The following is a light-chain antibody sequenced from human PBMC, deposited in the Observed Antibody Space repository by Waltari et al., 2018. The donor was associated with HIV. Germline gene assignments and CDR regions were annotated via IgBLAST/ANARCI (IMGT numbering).Light chain of an antibody. CDR1: SSNVGSKP. Sequence: QSVLTQPPSASGTLGQSVTISCPGSSSNVGSKPVYWFQQVSGTAPKLLIYRDYQRRSGIPDRFSCSKSGASASLTISGLRSEDEADYYCVAWDDSLSGYVFGTGTKVSVL. CDR3: VAWDDSLSGYV. J-gene: IGLJ1*01. CDR2: RDY. V-gene: IGLV1-47*01.